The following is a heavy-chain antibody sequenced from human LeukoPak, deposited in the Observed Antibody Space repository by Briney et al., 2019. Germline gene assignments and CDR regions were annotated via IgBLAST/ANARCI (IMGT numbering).Heavy chain of an antibody. CDR3: AMLSYYDILTGYPKWFDP. V-gene: IGHV5-51*01. CDR2: IYPGDSDT. J-gene: IGHJ5*02. Sequence: GESLKISCKGSGYSFTSYWIGWVRQMPGKGLEWMGIIYPGDSDTRYSPSFQGQVTIPADKSISTAYLQWSSLKASDTAMYYCAMLSYYDILTGYPKWFDPWGQGTLVTVSS. D-gene: IGHD3-9*01. CDR1: GYSFTSYW.